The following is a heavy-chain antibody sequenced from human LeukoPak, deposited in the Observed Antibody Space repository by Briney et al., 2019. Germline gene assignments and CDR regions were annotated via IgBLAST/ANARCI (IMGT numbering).Heavy chain of an antibody. CDR3: ARVYGNDFWSGYYTPYFDY. J-gene: IGHJ4*02. CDR1: GGSISSYY. D-gene: IGHD3-3*01. Sequence: SETLSLTCTVSGGSISSYYWSWIRQPPGKGLEWIGYIYYSGSTNYNPSLKSRVTISVDTSKNQFSLKPSSVTAADTAVYYCARVYGNDFWSGYYTPYFDYWGQGTLVTVSS. CDR2: IYYSGST. V-gene: IGHV4-59*01.